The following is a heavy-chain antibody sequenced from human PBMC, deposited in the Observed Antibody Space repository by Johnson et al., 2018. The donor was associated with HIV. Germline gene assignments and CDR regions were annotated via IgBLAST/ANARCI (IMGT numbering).Heavy chain of an antibody. V-gene: IGHV3-9*01. D-gene: IGHD1-26*01. CDR3: GKDIFSGSDYGEGNDAFDI. J-gene: IGHJ3*02. CDR1: GFTFSNAW. CDR2: INWHSGSI. Sequence: VQLVESGGGLVKPGGSLRLSCAASGFTFSNAWMSWVLQAPGKGLEWVSGINWHSGSIGYADSVKGRFTISRDNAKNSLYLQMNSLRDEYTDLYYCGKDIFSGSDYGEGNDAFDIWGQGTMVTVSS.